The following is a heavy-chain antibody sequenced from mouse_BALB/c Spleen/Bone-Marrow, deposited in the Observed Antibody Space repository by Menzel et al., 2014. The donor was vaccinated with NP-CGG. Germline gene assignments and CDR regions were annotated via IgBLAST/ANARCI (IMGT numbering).Heavy chain of an antibody. CDR3: ARYYDYDWYFDV. CDR2: IYPGSGST. CDR1: GYTFTDYV. J-gene: IGHJ1*01. V-gene: IGHV1-77*01. Sequence: QVQLKDSGPELVKPGASVKMSCKASGYTFTDYVISWVKQRTGQGLEWIGEIYPGSGSTYYNEKFKGKATLTADKSSNTAYMQLSSLTSEDSAVYFCARYYDYDWYFDVWVAGTTVTVSS. D-gene: IGHD2-4*01.